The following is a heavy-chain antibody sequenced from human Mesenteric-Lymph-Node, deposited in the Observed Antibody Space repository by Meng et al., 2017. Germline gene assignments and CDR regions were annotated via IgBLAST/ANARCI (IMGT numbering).Heavy chain of an antibody. CDR1: GFTVSSNY. Sequence: GESLKISCAASGFTVSSNYMSWVRQAPGKGLEWVSVIYSGGSTYYADSVKGRFTISRHNSKNTVYLQMNSLRAEDTAVYYCAKWTYDILTAEYFQHWGQGTLVTVSS. CDR3: AKWTYDILTAEYFQH. V-gene: IGHV3-53*04. D-gene: IGHD3-9*01. CDR2: IYSGGST. J-gene: IGHJ1*01.